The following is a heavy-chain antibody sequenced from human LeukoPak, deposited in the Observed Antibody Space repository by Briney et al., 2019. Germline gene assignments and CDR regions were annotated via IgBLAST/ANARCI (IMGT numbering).Heavy chain of an antibody. CDR3: ARAFGGVIVNDY. CDR1: GYTFTGYY. D-gene: IGHD3-16*02. Sequence: ASVKVSCKASGYTFTGYYMHWLRQAPGQGLEWMGRINPNCGGTNYAQKFQGRATMTRDTSISTAYMELSRLRSDDTAVYYCARAFGGVIVNDYWGQGTLVTVSS. CDR2: INPNCGGT. J-gene: IGHJ4*02. V-gene: IGHV1-2*06.